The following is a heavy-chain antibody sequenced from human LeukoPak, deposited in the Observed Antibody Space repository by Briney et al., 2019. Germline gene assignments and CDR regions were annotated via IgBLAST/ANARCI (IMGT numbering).Heavy chain of an antibody. Sequence: GASVKVSCKASGYTFTSYYMHWVRQAPGRGLEWMGIINPSGGSTSYAQKFQGRVTMTRDMSTSTVYMELSSLRSEDTAVYYCARGPWSSGWYRNWFDPWGQGTLVTVSS. CDR3: ARGPWSSGWYRNWFDP. CDR1: GYTFTSYY. V-gene: IGHV1-46*01. D-gene: IGHD6-19*01. J-gene: IGHJ5*02. CDR2: INPSGGST.